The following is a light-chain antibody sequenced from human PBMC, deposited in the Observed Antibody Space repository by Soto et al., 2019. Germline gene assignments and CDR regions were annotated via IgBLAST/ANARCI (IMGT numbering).Light chain of an antibody. Sequence: AIQMTQSPPSLSASVGDTVIITCRANQAIRDDLGWFQLKPGQAPKLLIYAASTVYGDVSPRFSGSRSGRDFSLTISSLQPEDSATYYCLQDFNYPWTFGQGTKVDIK. J-gene: IGKJ1*01. CDR2: AAS. CDR3: LQDFNYPWT. CDR1: QAIRDD. V-gene: IGKV1-6*01.